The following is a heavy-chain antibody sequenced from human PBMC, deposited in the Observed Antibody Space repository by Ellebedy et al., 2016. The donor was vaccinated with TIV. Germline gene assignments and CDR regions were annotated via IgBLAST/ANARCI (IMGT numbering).Heavy chain of an antibody. CDR1: GFSFTTYS. CDR3: VRDRDWAFDY. Sequence: GESLKISCAGSGFSFTTYSVNWVCQTPGKGLEWISYISSTYEIWYADSVRGGFTISKDNAKTSLYLQMNSLRDEDTAVYYCVRDRDWAFDYWGQGTLVTVSS. D-gene: IGHD2-21*02. V-gene: IGHV3-48*02. CDR2: ISSTYEI. J-gene: IGHJ4*02.